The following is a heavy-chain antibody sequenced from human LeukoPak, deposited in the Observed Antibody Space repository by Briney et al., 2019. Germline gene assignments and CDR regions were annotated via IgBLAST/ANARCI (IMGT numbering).Heavy chain of an antibody. V-gene: IGHV1-18*01. Sequence: ASVKVSCKASGYTFTSYGISWVRQAPGQGLEGMGWISAYNGNTNYAQKPQGRVTMTTDTSTSTAYMELRSLRSDDTAVYYCARDRMLNGCDYWGQGTLVTVSS. J-gene: IGHJ4*02. D-gene: IGHD2-8*01. CDR1: GYTFTSYG. CDR3: ARDRMLNGCDY. CDR2: ISAYNGNT.